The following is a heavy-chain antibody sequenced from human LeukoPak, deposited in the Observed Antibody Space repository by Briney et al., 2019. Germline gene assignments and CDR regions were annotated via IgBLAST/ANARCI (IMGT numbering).Heavy chain of an antibody. D-gene: IGHD2-15*01. CDR3: ASTAYRYRSGGSCYSFDI. V-gene: IGHV4-39*07. J-gene: IGHJ3*02. Sequence: KPSETLSLTYTVSGGSISSSSYYWGWIRQPPGKGLEWIGSIYYSGSTYYNSSLKSRVTISVDTSKNQFSLKLSSVTAADTAVYYCASTAYRYRSGGSCYSFDIWGQGTMVTVSS. CDR2: IYYSGST. CDR1: GGSISSSSYY.